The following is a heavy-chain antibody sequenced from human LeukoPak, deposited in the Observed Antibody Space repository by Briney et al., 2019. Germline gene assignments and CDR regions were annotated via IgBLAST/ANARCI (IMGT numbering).Heavy chain of an antibody. CDR1: GVTVSSTD. V-gene: IGHV3-48*02. D-gene: IGHD6-19*01. CDR3: ARSVIAVAGYDAFDI. J-gene: IGHJ3*02. Sequence: PGGSLRLSCAVSGVTVSSTDMSWVRQAPGKGLDWVSYISSRSFTIYYADSVKGRFTISRDNAKNSLYLEMNSLRDEDTAVYYCARSVIAVAGYDAFDIWGQGTVVTVSS. CDR2: ISSRSFTI.